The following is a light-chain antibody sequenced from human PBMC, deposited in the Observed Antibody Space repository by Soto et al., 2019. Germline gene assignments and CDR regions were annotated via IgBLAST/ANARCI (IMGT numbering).Light chain of an antibody. J-gene: IGKJ5*01. CDR2: DAS. CDR3: QQYESLPLT. V-gene: IGKV1-33*01. CDR1: QDISNY. Sequence: DIQMTQSPSSLSASVGDRVTITCQASQDISNYLNWYQQKPGKAPKLLIYDASNLETGVPSRFSGSGSGTDFTFTISSLQPEDIATYYCQQYESLPLTFGQGTRL.